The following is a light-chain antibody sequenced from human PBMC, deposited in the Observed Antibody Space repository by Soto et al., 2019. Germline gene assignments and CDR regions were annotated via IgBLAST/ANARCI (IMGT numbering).Light chain of an antibody. CDR1: QSISRY. J-gene: IGKJ4*01. CDR3: QESYSTPLT. CDR2: GAS. V-gene: IGKV1-39*01. Sequence: DLQMTQSPSSLSASVGDRVTITCRTSQSISRYLNWYQQKQGRAPKLLIYGASTLESGVPSRFSGSGSGTDFTLTINNLQPEDCASYVCQESYSTPLTFGGGTKVDIK.